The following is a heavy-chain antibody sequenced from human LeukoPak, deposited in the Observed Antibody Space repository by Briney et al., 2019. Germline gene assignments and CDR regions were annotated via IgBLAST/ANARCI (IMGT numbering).Heavy chain of an antibody. Sequence: PSETLSLTCAVSGGTISSGGYSWSWIRQPPGKGLEWIGYIYHRESTYYNPSLKSRVTISVDTSKNQFSLKLSSVTAADTAVYYCARDRAYCGGDCPLEFDYWGQGTLVTVSS. V-gene: IGHV4-30-2*05. D-gene: IGHD2-21*02. CDR3: ARDRAYCGGDCPLEFDY. J-gene: IGHJ4*02. CDR1: GGTISSGGYS. CDR2: IYHREST.